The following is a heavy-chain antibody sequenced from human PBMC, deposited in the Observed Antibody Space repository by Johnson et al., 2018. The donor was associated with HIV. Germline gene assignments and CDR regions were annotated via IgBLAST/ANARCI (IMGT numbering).Heavy chain of an antibody. CDR3: ARQLGSDAFDI. D-gene: IGHD7-27*01. V-gene: IGHV3-30*19. CDR2: ISYDGSNK. CDR1: GFTFSSYG. J-gene: IGHJ3*02. Sequence: SLLLSFSSSGFTFSSYGMHWVRQAPGKGLEWVAVISYDGSNKYFADSVKGRFTISRDNSKNSLYLQMNSLRAEDTAVYYCARQLGSDAFDIWGQGTMVTVSS.